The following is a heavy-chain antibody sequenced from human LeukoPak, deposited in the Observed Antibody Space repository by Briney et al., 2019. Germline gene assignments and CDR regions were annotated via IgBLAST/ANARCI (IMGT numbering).Heavy chain of an antibody. V-gene: IGHV3-64D*06. J-gene: IGHJ4*02. D-gene: IGHD2-2*01. CDR1: GFTFSNFG. CDR2: ISGNGGST. CDR3: VKEHCSSTSCFYFDY. Sequence: GGSLRLFCSASGFTFSNFGMHWVRQAPGKGLEYVSAISGNGGSTHYADSVKGRFTISRDNSKNTLYLQMTSLKAEDTAVYYCVKEHCSSTSCFYFDYWGQGTLVSVSS.